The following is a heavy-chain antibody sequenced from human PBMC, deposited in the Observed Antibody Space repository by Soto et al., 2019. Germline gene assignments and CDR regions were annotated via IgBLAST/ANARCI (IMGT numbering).Heavy chain of an antibody. CDR1: GCTFDSFA. J-gene: IGHJ6*02. V-gene: IGHV1-69*01. CDR3: ASRIGDDPFLPLYYYYAMDD. CDR2: IVPVFETT. D-gene: IGHD3-16*01. Sequence: QMQLEQSGAEVKEPGASVNVSCKASGCTFDSFAISWVRQAPGQGLEWLGGIVPVFETTDYAQKFQDRFTITADGSTGTAYMELSSVTYEDTAIAYCASRIGDDPFLPLYYYYAMDDWGQGTTVTGS.